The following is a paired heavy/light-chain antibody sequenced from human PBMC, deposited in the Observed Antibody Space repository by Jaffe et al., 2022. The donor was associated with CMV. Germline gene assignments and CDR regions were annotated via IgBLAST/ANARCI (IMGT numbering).Heavy chain of an antibody. CDR1: GFTFSNYA. V-gene: IGHV3-23*04. CDR3: AKDGVPYYDSTGYPGDGLDI. CDR2: ITGSGEST. J-gene: IGHJ3*02. Sequence: EVQLVESGGGLIQPGGSVRLSCAASGFTFSNYAMSWARQAPGKGLEWLSSITGSGESTYYADSVKGRFTISRDNSKETVYLQMNSLRAEDTALYYCAKDGVPYYDSTGYPGDGLDIWGQGTMVSVSS. D-gene: IGHD3-22*01.
Light chain of an antibody. J-gene: IGLJ3*02. CDR2: DNN. Sequence: QSVLTQPPSVSAAPGQKVTISCSGSSSNVGNNYVSWYQQVPGTAPKLLIYDNNKRPSGIPDRFSGSKSGTSVTLGIIGLQTGDEADYYCGTWDNSLSGWVFGGGTKLTVL. CDR3: GTWDNSLSGWV. CDR1: SSNVGNNY. V-gene: IGLV1-51*01.